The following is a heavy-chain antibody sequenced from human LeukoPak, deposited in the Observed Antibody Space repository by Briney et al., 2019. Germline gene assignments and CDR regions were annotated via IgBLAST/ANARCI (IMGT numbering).Heavy chain of an antibody. Sequence: GGSLRLSCAVSGFTFNKYYMHWVRQAPGKGLVWVSRISSDGSNTNYADSVKGRFTISRDNAKNSLYLRMNSLRAEDTAVYYCARSGYSGYTSFDYWGQGTLVTVSS. D-gene: IGHD5-12*01. CDR2: ISSDGSNT. V-gene: IGHV3-74*01. CDR3: ARSGYSGYTSFDY. J-gene: IGHJ4*02. CDR1: GFTFNKYY.